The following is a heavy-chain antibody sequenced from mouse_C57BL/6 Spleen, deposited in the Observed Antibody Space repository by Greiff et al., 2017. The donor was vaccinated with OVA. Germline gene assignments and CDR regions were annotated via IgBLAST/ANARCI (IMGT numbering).Heavy chain of an antibody. V-gene: IGHV3-6*01. J-gene: IGHJ2*01. Sequence: EVKLMESGPGLVKPSQSLSLTCSVTGYSITSGYYWNWIRQFPGNKLEWMGYISYDGSNNYNPSLKNRISITRDTSKNQFFLKLNSVTTEDTATYYCARDSDYYGSSGDYWGQGTTLTVSS. CDR2: ISYDGSN. CDR1: GYSITSGYY. CDR3: ARDSDYYGSSGDY. D-gene: IGHD1-1*01.